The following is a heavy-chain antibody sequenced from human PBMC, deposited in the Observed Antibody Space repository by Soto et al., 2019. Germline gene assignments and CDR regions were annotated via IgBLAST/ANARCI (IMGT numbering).Heavy chain of an antibody. CDR3: ARESRTGYFDY. V-gene: IGHV1-3*01. D-gene: IGHD7-27*01. CDR2: INAGNGNT. J-gene: IGHJ4*02. CDR1: GYTFTSYA. Sequence: ASVKVSCKASGYTFTSYAMHWVRQAPGQRLEWMGWINAGNGNTKYSQKFQSRVTITRDTSASTAYMELSSLRSEDTAVYYCARESRTGYFDYWGQGTLVTVSS.